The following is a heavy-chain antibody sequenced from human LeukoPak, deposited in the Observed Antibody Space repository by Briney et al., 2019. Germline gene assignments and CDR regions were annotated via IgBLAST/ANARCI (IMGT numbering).Heavy chain of an antibody. CDR2: IFYSGST. D-gene: IGHD6-13*01. Sequence: PSETLSLTCTVSGGSISSYYWSWIRKPPGKGLEWIGYIFYSGSTNYNPSLMSRVAISLDTSKNQFSLKLSSVTAADTAVYYCARDSAAGTPFDYWGQGTLVTVSS. CDR1: GGSISSYY. CDR3: ARDSAAGTPFDY. V-gene: IGHV4-59*01. J-gene: IGHJ4*02.